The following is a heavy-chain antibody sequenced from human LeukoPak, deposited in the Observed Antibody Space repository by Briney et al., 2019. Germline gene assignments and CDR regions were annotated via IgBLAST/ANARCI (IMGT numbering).Heavy chain of an antibody. CDR1: GFTFSDYY. J-gene: IGHJ3*02. Sequence: GGSLRLSCAASGFTFSDYYMSWIRQAPGKGLEWVSYISSSGSTIYYADSVKGRFTISRDNAKNSLYLQMNSLRAEDTAVYYCARDHTGSSWRSAFDIRGQGTMVTVSS. CDR3: ARDHTGSSWRSAFDI. D-gene: IGHD6-13*01. CDR2: ISSSGSTI. V-gene: IGHV3-11*01.